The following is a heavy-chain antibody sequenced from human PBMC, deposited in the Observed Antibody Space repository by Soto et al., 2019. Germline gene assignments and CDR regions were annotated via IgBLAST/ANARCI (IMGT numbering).Heavy chain of an antibody. J-gene: IGHJ6*02. Sequence: EVQLLESGGGLVQPGGSLRLSCAASGFTFSSYAMSWVRQAPGKGLEWVTAISGSGGSTYYADSVKGRFTISRDNSKNTLYLQMNSLRAEDKAVYYCANGGSGNDVYFYGMDVWGQGTTVTVA. CDR1: GFTFSSYA. D-gene: IGHD1-1*01. V-gene: IGHV3-23*01. CDR2: ISGSGGST. CDR3: ANGGSGNDVYFYGMDV.